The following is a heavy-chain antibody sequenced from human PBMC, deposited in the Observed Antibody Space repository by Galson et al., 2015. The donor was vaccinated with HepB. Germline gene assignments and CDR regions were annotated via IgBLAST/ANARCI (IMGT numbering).Heavy chain of an antibody. CDR2: IYPGDSDT. CDR3: ARPHDSYYYDSSGDDVGYFDY. CDR1: GYSFTSYW. J-gene: IGHJ4*02. D-gene: IGHD3-22*01. V-gene: IGHV5-51*03. Sequence: QSGAEVKKPGESLKISCKGSGYSFTSYWIGWVRQMPGKGLEWMGIIYPGDSDTRYSPSFQGQVTISADKSISTAYLQWSSLKASDTAMYYCARPHDSYYYDSSGDDVGYFDYWGQGTLVTVSS.